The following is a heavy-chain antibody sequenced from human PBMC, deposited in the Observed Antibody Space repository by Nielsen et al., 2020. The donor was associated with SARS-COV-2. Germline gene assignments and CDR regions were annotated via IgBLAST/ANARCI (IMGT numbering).Heavy chain of an antibody. J-gene: IGHJ5*02. CDR1: GFTFSSDW. V-gene: IGHV3-74*01. Sequence: GGSLRLSCAGSGFTFSSDWMHWVRQAPGKGLVWVSRINSDESSVSYADSVKGRFTVSRDNAKNTLFLQMNSLRAEDTAVYYCVRDAGGYSYGSGSSWGQGTLVTVSS. CDR3: VRDAGGYSYGSGSS. D-gene: IGHD3-10*01. CDR2: INSDESSV.